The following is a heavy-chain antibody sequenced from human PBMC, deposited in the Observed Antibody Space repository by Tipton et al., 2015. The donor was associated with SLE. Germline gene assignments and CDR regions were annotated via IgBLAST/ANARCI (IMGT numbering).Heavy chain of an antibody. Sequence: LRLSCTVSGGSISSYYWSWIRQPAGKGLEWIGRIYTSGSTNYNPSLKSRVTMSVDTSKNQFSLKLSSVTAADTAVYYCASFGKGQVDYWGQGTLVTVSS. D-gene: IGHD3-16*01. CDR1: GGSISSYY. CDR3: ASFGKGQVDY. V-gene: IGHV4-4*07. CDR2: IYTSGST. J-gene: IGHJ4*02.